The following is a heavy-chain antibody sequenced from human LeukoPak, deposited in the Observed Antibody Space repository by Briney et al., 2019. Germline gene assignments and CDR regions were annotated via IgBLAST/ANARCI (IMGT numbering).Heavy chain of an antibody. CDR3: ARESRGSYSALDY. CDR2: ISYDGSNK. Sequence: GGSLRLSCAASGFTFSSYAMQWVRQAPGKGLEWVAVISYDGSNKYYADSVKGRFTISRDNSKNTLYLQMNSLRAEDTAVYYCARESRGSYSALDYWGQGTLVTVSS. CDR1: GFTFSSYA. D-gene: IGHD1-26*01. J-gene: IGHJ4*02. V-gene: IGHV3-30-3*01.